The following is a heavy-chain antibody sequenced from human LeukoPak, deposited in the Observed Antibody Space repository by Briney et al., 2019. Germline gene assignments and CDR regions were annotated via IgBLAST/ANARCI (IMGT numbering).Heavy chain of an antibody. CDR3: ARDVAEDIVVVPAAIGYYYMDV. CDR1: GFTFSSYA. D-gene: IGHD2-2*01. J-gene: IGHJ6*03. CDR2: ISSSGSTI. Sequence: PGGSLRLSCAASGFTFSSYAMSWVRQAPGKGLEWVSYISSSGSTIYYADSVKGRFTISRDNAKNSLYLQMNSLRAEDTAVYYCARDVAEDIVVVPAAIGYYYMDVWGKGTTVTVSS. V-gene: IGHV3-48*03.